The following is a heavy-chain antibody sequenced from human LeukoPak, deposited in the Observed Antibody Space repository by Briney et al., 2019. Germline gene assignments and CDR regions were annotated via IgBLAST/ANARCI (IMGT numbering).Heavy chain of an antibody. D-gene: IGHD3-3*01. V-gene: IGHV1-69*05. J-gene: IGHJ4*02. CDR2: IIPIFGTA. CDR1: GGTFSSYA. Sequence: GASLKVSCKASGGTFSSYAISWVRQAPGQGLEWMGRIIPIFGTANYAQKFQGRVTITTDESTSTAYMELSSLRSEDTAVYYCATERYDFWSGYYLQWGQGTLVTVSS. CDR3: ATERYDFWSGYYLQ.